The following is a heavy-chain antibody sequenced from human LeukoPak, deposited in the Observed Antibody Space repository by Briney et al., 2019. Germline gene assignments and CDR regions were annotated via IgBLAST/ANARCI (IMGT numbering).Heavy chain of an antibody. CDR2: ISGSGGST. CDR3: AKMYYDILTGYETAYNWFDP. J-gene: IGHJ5*02. V-gene: IGHV3-23*01. CDR1: GFTFSSYA. D-gene: IGHD3-9*01. Sequence: GGSLRLSCAASGFTFSSYAMSWVRQAPGKGLEWVSAISGSGGSTYYADSVKGRFTISRDNSKNTLYLQMNSLGAEDTAVYYCAKMYYDILTGYETAYNWFDPWGQGTLVTVSS.